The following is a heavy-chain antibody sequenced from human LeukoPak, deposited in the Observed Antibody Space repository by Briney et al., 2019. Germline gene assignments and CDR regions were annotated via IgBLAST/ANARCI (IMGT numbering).Heavy chain of an antibody. J-gene: IGHJ4*02. CDR2: IYHSGST. CDR3: ARGRSSGYYPY. V-gene: IGHV4-30-2*06. D-gene: IGHD3-22*01. Sequence: PSETLPLTCTVSGGSISSYYWSWIRQSPGKGLEWIGYIYHSGSTYYNPSLKSRVTISVDRSKNQFSLKLSSVTAADTAVYYCARGRSSGYYPYWGQGTLVTVSS. CDR1: GGSISSYY.